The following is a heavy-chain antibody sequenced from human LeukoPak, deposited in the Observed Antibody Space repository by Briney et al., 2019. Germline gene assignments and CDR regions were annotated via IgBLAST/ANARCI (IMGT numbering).Heavy chain of an antibody. D-gene: IGHD3-10*01. J-gene: IGHJ4*02. Sequence: ASVKVSCKASGYTFTGYYMHWVRQAPGQGLEWMGWINPNSGGTNYAQKFQGRVTMTRDTSISTAYMELSRLRSDDTAVYYCARGHGSGSYYKDWGQETLVTVSS. CDR1: GYTFTGYY. V-gene: IGHV1-2*02. CDR2: INPNSGGT. CDR3: ARGHGSGSYYKD.